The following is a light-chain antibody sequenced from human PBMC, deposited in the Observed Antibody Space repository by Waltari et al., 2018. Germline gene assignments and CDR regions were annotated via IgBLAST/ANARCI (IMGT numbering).Light chain of an antibody. J-gene: IGKJ2*01. V-gene: IGKV4-1*01. CDR1: QSVLYSSNNKND. CDR3: QQYYSTLPYT. Sequence: DIVMTQSPDSLAVSLGERATINCTSSQSVLYSSNNKNDLAWCQQKPGQPPKLLIYWASTQGSGVPDRFSGSGSGTDCTLTISSLQAEDVAVYYCQQYYSTLPYTFGQGTKLEIK. CDR2: WAS.